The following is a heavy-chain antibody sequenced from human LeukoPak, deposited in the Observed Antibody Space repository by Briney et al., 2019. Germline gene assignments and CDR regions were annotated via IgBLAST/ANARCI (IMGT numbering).Heavy chain of an antibody. D-gene: IGHD5-18*01. CDR2: INWNGGST. J-gene: IGHJ6*03. V-gene: IGHV3-20*04. CDR3: ARCLREIPYSYGYPVRADSYYYYYMDV. Sequence: PGGSLRLSCAASGFTFDDYGMSWVRQAPGKGLEWVSGINWNGGSTGYADSVKGRFTISRDNAKNSLYLQMNSLRAEDTALYYCARCLREIPYSYGYPVRADSYYYYYMDVWGKGTTVTVSS. CDR1: GFTFDDYG.